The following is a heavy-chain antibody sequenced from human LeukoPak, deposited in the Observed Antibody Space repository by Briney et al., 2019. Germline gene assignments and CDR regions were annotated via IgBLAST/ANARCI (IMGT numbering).Heavy chain of an antibody. J-gene: IGHJ3*02. D-gene: IGHD3-22*01. CDR2: IYSGGST. CDR1: GFTVSSNY. Sequence: GGSLRLSCAASGFTVSSNYMSWVRQAPGKGLEWVSVIYSGGSTYYADSVKGRFTISRDNSKNTLYLQMNSLRAEDTAVYYCARESRLIVVPIGSHDAFDIWGQGTMVTVSS. V-gene: IGHV3-53*01. CDR3: ARESRLIVVPIGSHDAFDI.